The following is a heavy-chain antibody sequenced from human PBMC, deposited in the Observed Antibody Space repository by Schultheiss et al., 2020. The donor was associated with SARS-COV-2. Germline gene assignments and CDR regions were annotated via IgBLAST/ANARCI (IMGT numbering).Heavy chain of an antibody. J-gene: IGHJ6*02. CDR2: ISYDGSNK. V-gene: IGHV3-30*07. D-gene: IGHD3-10*01. CDR1: GFTFSSYA. Sequence: GGSLRLSCAASGFTFSSYAMHWVRQAPGKGLEWVTVISYDGSNKYYADSVKGRFTISRDNSKNTLYLQMNSLRAEDTAVYYCAREASYGVSGYYYYYGMDVWGQGTTVTVSS. CDR3: AREASYGVSGYYYYYGMDV.